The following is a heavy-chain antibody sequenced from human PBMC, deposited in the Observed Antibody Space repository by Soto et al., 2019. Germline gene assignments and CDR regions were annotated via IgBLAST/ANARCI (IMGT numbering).Heavy chain of an antibody. CDR2: ISGSGGST. CDR1: GFSFSSNA. Sequence: EVQLLESGGGLVQPGGSLRLSCAASGFSFSSNAMSWVRQAPGKGLEWLSAISGSGGSTYYADSVKGRFTISRDNAKNTLYLQMNSLRVEDTAVYYCAKDVTTVPPIDIGYFCMDVWGQGTTVTVSS. J-gene: IGHJ6*02. D-gene: IGHD4-17*01. V-gene: IGHV3-23*01. CDR3: AKDVTTVPPIDIGYFCMDV.